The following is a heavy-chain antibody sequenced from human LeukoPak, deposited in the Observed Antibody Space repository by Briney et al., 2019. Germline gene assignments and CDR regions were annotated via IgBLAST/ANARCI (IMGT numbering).Heavy chain of an antibody. CDR1: GFSFSSSA. J-gene: IGHJ4*02. CDR2: ISPGAAT. V-gene: IGHV3-23*01. Sequence: PGGSLRLSCAASGFSFSSSAMSWVRQAPGKGLEWVSSISPGAATYYADSVKGRFTISRDNSKNTLYPQMNSLRAEDTAVYSCAKRSPYYFDYWGQGILVTVSS. CDR3: AKRSPYYFDY.